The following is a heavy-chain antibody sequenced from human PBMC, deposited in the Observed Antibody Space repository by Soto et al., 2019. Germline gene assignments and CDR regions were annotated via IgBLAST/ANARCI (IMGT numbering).Heavy chain of an antibody. D-gene: IGHD6-13*01. CDR1: GFTFSSSA. V-gene: IGHV3-23*01. CDR2: ISGSGRYT. J-gene: IGHJ6*02. Sequence: PGGSLRLSCAASGFTFSSSAMSWVRQAPGRGLEWVSLISGSGRYTDYADSVKGRFTISRGNSKNTLYLQMNSLRVEDTAVYYCAKDPPSERMQPDYGMDVWGQGTTVTVSS. CDR3: AKDPPSERMQPDYGMDV.